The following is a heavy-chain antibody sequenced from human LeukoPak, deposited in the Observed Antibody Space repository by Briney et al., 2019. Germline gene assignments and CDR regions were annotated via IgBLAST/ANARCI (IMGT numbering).Heavy chain of an antibody. V-gene: IGHV1-46*01. D-gene: IGHD3-3*01. CDR2: INPSGGST. CDR3: ARDRGSDGIISRITIFGVVIISDNWFDP. CDR1: GYTFTSYY. J-gene: IGHJ5*02. Sequence: GASVKVSCKASGYTFTSYYMHWVRQAPGQGLEWMGIINPSGGSTSYAQKFQGRVTMTRDTSTSTVYMELSSLRSEDTAVYYCARDRGSDGIISRITIFGVVIISDNWFDPWGQGTLVTVSS.